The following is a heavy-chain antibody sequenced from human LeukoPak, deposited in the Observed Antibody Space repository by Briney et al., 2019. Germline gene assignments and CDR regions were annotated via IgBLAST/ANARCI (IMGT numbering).Heavy chain of an antibody. Sequence: GGSLRLSCAASGFTFSSYSMNWVRQAPGKGLEWVSSISSSSSYIYYADSVKGRFTISRDNAKNSLYLLMNSLRAEDTAVYYCARAIAVAGTRGGPSYFDYWGQGTLVTVSS. CDR1: GFTFSSYS. J-gene: IGHJ4*02. CDR2: ISSSSSYI. D-gene: IGHD6-19*01. V-gene: IGHV3-21*01. CDR3: ARAIAVAGTRGGPSYFDY.